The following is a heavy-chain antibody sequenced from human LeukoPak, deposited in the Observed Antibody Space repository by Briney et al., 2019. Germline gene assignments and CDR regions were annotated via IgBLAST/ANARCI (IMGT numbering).Heavy chain of an antibody. CDR1: GGSISSSSYY. CDR3: ARGVRGMYNWFDP. J-gene: IGHJ5*02. V-gene: IGHV4-39*07. CDR2: IYYSGST. D-gene: IGHD3-10*01. Sequence: SETLSLTCTVSGGSISSSSYYWGWIRQPPGKGLEWIGSIYYSGSTYYNPSLKSRVTVSLDTSKSQFSLQLSSVTAADTAVYYCARGVRGMYNWFDPWGQGTLLTVSS.